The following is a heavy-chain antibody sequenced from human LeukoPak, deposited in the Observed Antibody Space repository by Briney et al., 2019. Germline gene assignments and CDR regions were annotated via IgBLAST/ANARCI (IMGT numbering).Heavy chain of an antibody. CDR1: GFTFSRYD. CDR2: ISGSGGST. V-gene: IGHV3-23*01. D-gene: IGHD2-2*01. J-gene: IGHJ4*02. Sequence: PGGSLRLSCAASGFTFSRYDMSWVRQAPGKGLEWVSAISGSGGSTHYADSVKGRFTISRDNSTNTLYLQMNSLRAEDTAVYYCAKDIVVVPAAGDYFDYWGQGALVTVSS. CDR3: AKDIVVVPAAGDYFDY.